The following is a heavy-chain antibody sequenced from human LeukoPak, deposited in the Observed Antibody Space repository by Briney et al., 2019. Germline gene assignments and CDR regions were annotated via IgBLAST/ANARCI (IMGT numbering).Heavy chain of an antibody. Sequence: GGSLRLSCAASGFTFSSYAMSWVRQAPGKGLEWVSAISGGGGSTFYADSVKGRFTISRDNSKNTLYLQMNSLRAEDTAVYYCAKDMGGSYYDYFQHWGQGTLVTVSS. D-gene: IGHD1-26*01. CDR1: GFTFSSYA. CDR2: ISGGGGST. J-gene: IGHJ1*01. CDR3: AKDMGGSYYDYFQH. V-gene: IGHV3-23*01.